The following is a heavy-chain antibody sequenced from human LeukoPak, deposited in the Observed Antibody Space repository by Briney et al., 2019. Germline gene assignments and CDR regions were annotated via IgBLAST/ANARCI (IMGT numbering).Heavy chain of an antibody. Sequence: PSETLSLTCSVSGATVSSGSYYWTWLRQPPGKCLEWVGYIYYTGTTNYSPSLKSRITISLDLSMNQFSLRLKSVTAADTAVYYCVSPGPNYGDYAYEYWGQGTLVTVSS. D-gene: IGHD4-17*01. CDR2: IYYTGTT. CDR1: GATVSSGSYY. V-gene: IGHV4-61*01. CDR3: VSPGPNYGDYAYEY. J-gene: IGHJ4*02.